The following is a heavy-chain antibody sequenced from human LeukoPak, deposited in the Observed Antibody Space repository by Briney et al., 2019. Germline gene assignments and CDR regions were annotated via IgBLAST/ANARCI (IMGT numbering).Heavy chain of an antibody. CDR3: AKAPYSSSWYYLDY. J-gene: IGHJ4*02. V-gene: IGHV3-7*03. CDR2: IYQDGSEK. CDR1: GFAFSNYW. Sequence: GGSLRLSCAASGFAFSNYWMSWVRQAPGKGLEWVANIYQDGSEKYYVDSVKGRFTVSRDNAKNSLYLQMNSLRAEDTALYYCAKAPYSSSWYYLDYWGQGTLVTVSS. D-gene: IGHD6-13*01.